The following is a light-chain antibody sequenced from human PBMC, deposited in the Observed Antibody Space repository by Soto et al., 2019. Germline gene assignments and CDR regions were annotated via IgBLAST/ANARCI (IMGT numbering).Light chain of an antibody. J-gene: IGKJ4*01. V-gene: IGKV3-15*01. CDR2: GPS. Sequence: EIVMTQSPAALSESPGERATLFCRASQSVRSNFLAWYQQKPDQAPRLLIYGPSTRATGVPGRFGGSGSGTKVTLTLSSLQSEDFSVYYCQQYSAWPLTFGGGTKVEIK. CDR3: QQYSAWPLT. CDR1: QSVRSN.